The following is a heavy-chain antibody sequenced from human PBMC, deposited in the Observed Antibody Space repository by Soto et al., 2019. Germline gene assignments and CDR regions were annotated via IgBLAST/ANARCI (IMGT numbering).Heavy chain of an antibody. CDR2: INSRGTYM. V-gene: IGHV3-21*01. Sequence: EVQLVESGGGLVTPGGSLRVACTASGFTFSSYTMSWVRQAPGKGLEWVSSINSRGTYMVYADSVRGRFTISRDNAKNSVYLQLSSLRAEDSAVYSCRREEYDDWGHGTLVTVSS. CDR3: RREEYDD. J-gene: IGHJ4*01. CDR1: GFTFSSYT. D-gene: IGHD1-26*01.